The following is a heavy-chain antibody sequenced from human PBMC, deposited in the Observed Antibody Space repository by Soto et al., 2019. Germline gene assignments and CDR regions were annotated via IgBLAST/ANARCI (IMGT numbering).Heavy chain of an antibody. CDR3: ARLYHYDILTGYMHYYGMDV. J-gene: IGHJ6*02. D-gene: IGHD3-9*01. CDR1: GYTFTSYG. Sequence: EASVKVSCKASGYTFTSYGISWVRQAPGQGLEWMGWISAYNGNTNYAQKLQGRVTMTTDTSTSTAYMELRSLRSDDTAVYYCARLYHYDILTGYMHYYGMDVWGQGTTVTVSS. V-gene: IGHV1-18*04. CDR2: ISAYNGNT.